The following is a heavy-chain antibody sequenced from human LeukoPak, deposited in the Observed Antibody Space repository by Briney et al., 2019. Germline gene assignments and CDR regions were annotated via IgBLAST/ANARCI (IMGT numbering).Heavy chain of an antibody. Sequence: GGSLRHSCAASGFIFSSYSMNWVRQAPGKGVEWVASISSSSSYTYYADSVKGRFTISRDNAKKSLYLQMNSLRAEDTAAYYCAKGYNWNYLGAFDIWGQGTMVTVSS. J-gene: IGHJ3*02. CDR2: ISSSSSYT. V-gene: IGHV3-21*01. CDR3: AKGYNWNYLGAFDI. CDR1: GFIFSSYS. D-gene: IGHD1-7*01.